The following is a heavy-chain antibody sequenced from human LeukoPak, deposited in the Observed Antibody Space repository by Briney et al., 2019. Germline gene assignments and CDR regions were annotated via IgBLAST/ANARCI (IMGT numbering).Heavy chain of an antibody. V-gene: IGHV3-23*01. CDR1: GFTFSSYG. J-gene: IGHJ3*02. D-gene: IGHD3-22*01. CDR3: ARRRITMIVVGLDAFDI. Sequence: GGTLRLSCAASGFTFSSYGMSWVRQAPGKGLEWVSAISGSGGSTYYADSVKGRFTISRDNSKNTLYLQMNSLRAEDTAVYYCARRRITMIVVGLDAFDIWGQGTMVTVSS. CDR2: ISGSGGST.